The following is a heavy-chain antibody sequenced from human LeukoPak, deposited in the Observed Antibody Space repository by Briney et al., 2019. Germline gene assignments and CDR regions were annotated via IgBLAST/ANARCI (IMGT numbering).Heavy chain of an antibody. J-gene: IGHJ4*02. CDR2: VNRDGSST. CDR1: GFTFSDYW. Sequence: GSLRLSCAASGFTFSDYWMHWVRQAPGKGLVWVSRVNRDGSSTSYADSVKGRFTISRDNAKNTLSLQMNSLRAEDTAIYYCARDRSISAAGDTYWGQGTLVTVSS. D-gene: IGHD6-13*01. CDR3: ARDRSISAAGDTY. V-gene: IGHV3-74*01.